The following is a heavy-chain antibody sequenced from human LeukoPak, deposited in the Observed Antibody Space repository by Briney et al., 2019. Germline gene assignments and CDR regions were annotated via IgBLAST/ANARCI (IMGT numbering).Heavy chain of an antibody. Sequence: GGSLRLSCAASGFTFSSYAMSWVRQAPGKGLEWVSAISGSGGSTYYADSVKGRFTISRDNSKNTLYLQTNSLRAEDTAVYHCAKYIYQLLWDHFDYWGQGTLVTVSS. D-gene: IGHD2-2*01. CDR2: ISGSGGST. J-gene: IGHJ4*02. CDR1: GFTFSSYA. CDR3: AKYIYQLLWDHFDY. V-gene: IGHV3-23*01.